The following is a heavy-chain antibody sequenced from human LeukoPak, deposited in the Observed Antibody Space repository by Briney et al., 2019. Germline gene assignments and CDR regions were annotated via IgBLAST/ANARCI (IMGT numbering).Heavy chain of an antibody. CDR1: GYTFTTYG. V-gene: IGHV7-4-1*02. D-gene: IGHD3-16*02. Sequence: ASVKVSCKASGYTFTTYGMNWVRQAPGQGLEWMGWINTNTGNPTYAQGFTGRFVFSLDTSVSTAYLQISGLKADDTAVYYCARAYQPLGGLSLPDYWGQGTLVSVSS. CDR3: ARAYQPLGGLSLPDY. CDR2: INTNTGNP. J-gene: IGHJ4*02.